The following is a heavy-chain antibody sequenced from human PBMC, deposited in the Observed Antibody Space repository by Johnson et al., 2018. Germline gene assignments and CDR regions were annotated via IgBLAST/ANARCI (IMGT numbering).Heavy chain of an antibody. J-gene: IGHJ4*02. CDR3: ARLSNYDFWSGYNFDY. V-gene: IGHV4-59*01. D-gene: IGHD3-3*01. CDR1: GGSISSYY. CDR2: VSDSGST. Sequence: QVQLQESGPGLVKXSETXSLXCTVTGGSISSYYWGWIRQPPGKGLTYIGYVSDSGSTNSNPSLESRLSISLDKSKNQFSLKITTVTAADTAVYYCARLSNYDFWSGYNFDYWGQGMLVTVSS.